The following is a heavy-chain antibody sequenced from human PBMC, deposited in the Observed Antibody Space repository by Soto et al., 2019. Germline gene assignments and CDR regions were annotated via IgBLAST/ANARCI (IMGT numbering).Heavy chain of an antibody. J-gene: IGHJ3*02. Sequence: EVQLVESGGDLVQPGGSLRLSCAASGFTFSSHWMHWVRRVPGKGLVWVSHINTDGGITGYADSVKGRFTISRDNAKNTLYLQTNGLRIEGTSVYYCTREAGFCSRTSCYRRAFDSWGQGTMVTVSS. CDR3: TREAGFCSRTSCYRRAFDS. D-gene: IGHD2-2*01. V-gene: IGHV3-74*01. CDR1: GFTFSSHW. CDR2: INTDGGIT.